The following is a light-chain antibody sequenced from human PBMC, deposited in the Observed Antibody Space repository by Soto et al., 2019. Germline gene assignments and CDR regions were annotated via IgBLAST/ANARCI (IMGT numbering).Light chain of an antibody. V-gene: IGKV1-9*01. Sequence: IQLTQSPSSLSASVGDSVTITCRASQGISRYLAWYQQKPGRAPKLLISAASTLQSGVPSRFSGSGSGTDFTLTINSLQSEDFAVYYCQRYNNWPLTFGGGTKVEIK. CDR1: QGISRY. CDR3: QRYNNWPLT. J-gene: IGKJ4*01. CDR2: AAS.